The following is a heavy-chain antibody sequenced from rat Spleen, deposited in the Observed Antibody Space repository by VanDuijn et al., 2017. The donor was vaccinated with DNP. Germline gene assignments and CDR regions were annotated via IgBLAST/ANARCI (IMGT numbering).Heavy chain of an antibody. D-gene: IGHD1-5*01. Sequence: EVQLVESGGGLVQPGRSLKLSCAASGFIFSDHDMAWVRQAPAKGLEWVASISYEGSSSYYGDSVKGRFTMSRDNAKSTLYLQMDSLRSEDTATYYCARSNNPYYWYFDFWGPGTMVTVSS. CDR3: ARSNNPYYWYFDF. J-gene: IGHJ1*01. CDR1: GFIFSDHD. CDR2: ISYEGSSS. V-gene: IGHV5-22*01.